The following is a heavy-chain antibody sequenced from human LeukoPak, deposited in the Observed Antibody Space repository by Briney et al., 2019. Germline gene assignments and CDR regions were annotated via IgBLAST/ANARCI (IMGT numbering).Heavy chain of an antibody. Sequence: PGGSLRLSCEASGFNFSSYWRHWVRQAPAKGQVWISRIDVDGGTTDYADSVRGRFTISRDNAKNTLYLQMNNLRAEDTAVYYCARDMTGPLDYWGQGTLVTASS. CDR3: ARDMTGPLDY. V-gene: IGHV3-74*01. D-gene: IGHD1-20*01. CDR2: IDVDGGTT. CDR1: GFNFSSYW. J-gene: IGHJ4*02.